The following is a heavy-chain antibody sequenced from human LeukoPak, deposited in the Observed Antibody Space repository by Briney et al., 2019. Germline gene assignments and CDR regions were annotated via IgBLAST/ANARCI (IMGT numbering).Heavy chain of an antibody. CDR1: GFTFSSYA. J-gene: IGHJ4*02. V-gene: IGHV3-30-3*01. D-gene: IGHD5-12*01. CDR2: ISYDGSNK. CDR3: ARGRNVVATSGYFDY. Sequence: GGSLRLSCAASGFTFSSYAMHWVRQAPGKGLEWVAVISYDGSNKYYADSVKGRFTISRDNSKNTLYLQMNSLRAEDTAVYYCARGRNVVATSGYFDYWGQGTLVTVSS.